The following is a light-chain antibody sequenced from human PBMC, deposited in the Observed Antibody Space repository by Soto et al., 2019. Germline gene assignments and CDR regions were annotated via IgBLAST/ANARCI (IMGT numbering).Light chain of an antibody. CDR1: DSNIGTNY. CDR3: ASWDDSPRGHVA. J-gene: IGLJ2*01. Sequence: QTVLTQSPSASGTPGQRVSISCSGSDSNIGTNYVYWYQHVPGAAPKLLIFRNNQRPSGVPDRFSGSKSGTSASLAISGLQFEDEADYYCASWDDSPRGHVAFGGGTQLTVL. V-gene: IGLV1-47*01. CDR2: RNN.